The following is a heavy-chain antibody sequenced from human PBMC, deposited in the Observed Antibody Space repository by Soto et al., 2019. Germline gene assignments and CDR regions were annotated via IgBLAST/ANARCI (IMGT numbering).Heavy chain of an antibody. D-gene: IGHD5-12*01. J-gene: IGHJ4*02. Sequence: QVQLQQWGAGLLKPSETLSLNCAVTGGSLSGYYWSWIRQPPGKGLEWIGEVKDGGHTNYSPSLRGRVTISSDTTNNHFSLRLNSVTAADTGVYYCARGQEGVVATHWYQGSLVTVSS. CDR1: GGSLSGYY. CDR3: ARGQEGVVATH. CDR2: VKDGGHT. V-gene: IGHV4-34*01.